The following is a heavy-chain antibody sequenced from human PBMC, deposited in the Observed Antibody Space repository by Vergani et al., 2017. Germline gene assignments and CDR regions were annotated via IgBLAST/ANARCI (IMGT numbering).Heavy chain of an antibody. D-gene: IGHD1-26*01. CDR1: GGSFSGYY. J-gene: IGHJ4*02. Sequence: QVQLQQWGAGLLKPSETLSLTCAVYGGSFSGYYWSWIRQPPGKGLEWIGEINHSGSTNYNPSLKSRVTISVDTSKNQFSLKLSSVTAADTAVYYCARWYSGSYRIDYWGQGTLVTVSS. CDR2: INHSGST. CDR3: ARWYSGSYRIDY. V-gene: IGHV4-34*01.